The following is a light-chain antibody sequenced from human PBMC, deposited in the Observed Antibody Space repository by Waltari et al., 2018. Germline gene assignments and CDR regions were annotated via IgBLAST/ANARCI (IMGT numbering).Light chain of an antibody. CDR2: WAS. J-gene: IGKJ1*01. V-gene: IGKV4-1*01. Sequence: DIVMTQSPDSLTVSLGERATVNCKSSQSVLSSSNNKNSLAWYQQKPGQPPKLLIYWASTRGSGVPDRFSGSGSGTDFTLTISSLQAEDVAVYYCQQYYITPPTFGQGTKVEIK. CDR3: QQYYITPPT. CDR1: QSVLSSSNNKNS.